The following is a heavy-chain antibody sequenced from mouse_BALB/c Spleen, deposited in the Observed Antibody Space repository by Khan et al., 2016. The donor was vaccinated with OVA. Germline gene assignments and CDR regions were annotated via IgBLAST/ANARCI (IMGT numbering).Heavy chain of an antibody. V-gene: IGHV14-3*02. CDR1: GFNIKDTY. J-gene: IGHJ2*01. CDR2: IDPANGNT. CDR3: TRMNA. Sequence: VQLKQSGAELVKPGASVKLSCTASGFNIKDTYMHWVKQRPEKGLEWIGRIDPANGNTKYDPKFQGMATITADTSSNTSFLKLSRLTSENTAVYYCTRMNAWGQGTTLTVSS.